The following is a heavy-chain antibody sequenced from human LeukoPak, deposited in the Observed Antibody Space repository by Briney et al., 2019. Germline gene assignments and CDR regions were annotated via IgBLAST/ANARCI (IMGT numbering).Heavy chain of an antibody. CDR1: GGSISSYY. D-gene: IGHD5-24*01. CDR2: IYYSGST. CDR3: ARGFGDGYNQMPFDY. V-gene: IGHV4-59*01. Sequence: SETLSLTCTVSGGSISSYYWSWIRQPPGKGLEWIGYIYYSGSTNYNPSLKSRVTISVDTSKNQFSLKLSSVTAADTAVYYCARGFGDGYNQMPFDYWGQGTLVTVSS. J-gene: IGHJ4*02.